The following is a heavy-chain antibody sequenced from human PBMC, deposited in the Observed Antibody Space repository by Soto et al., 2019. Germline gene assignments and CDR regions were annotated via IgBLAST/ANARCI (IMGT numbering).Heavy chain of an antibody. V-gene: IGHV4-34*01. CDR3: ERGRSVVVVADTKPRGYWFDP. CDR2: INHSGST. J-gene: IGHJ5*02. D-gene: IGHD2-15*01. Sequence: PSETLSLTCAVYGGSFSGYYWSWIRQPPGKGLEWIGEINHSGSTNYNPSLKSRVTISVDTSKNQFSLKLSSVTAADTAVYYCERGRSVVVVADTKPRGYWFDPWGQGTLVTVSS. CDR1: GGSFSGYY.